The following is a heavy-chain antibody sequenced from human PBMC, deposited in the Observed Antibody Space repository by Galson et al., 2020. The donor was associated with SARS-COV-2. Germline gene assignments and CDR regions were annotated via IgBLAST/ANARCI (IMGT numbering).Heavy chain of an antibody. Sequence: SETLSLTCTVSGGSISSGGYYWSWIRQHPGKGLEWIGYIYYSGSIYYNPSLKSRVTISVDTSKNQFSLKLSSVTAADTAVYYCARSDRTAGSTLDYWGQGTLVTVSS. J-gene: IGHJ4*02. V-gene: IGHV4-31*03. CDR3: ARSDRTAGSTLDY. CDR1: GGSISSGGYY. CDR2: IYYSGSI. D-gene: IGHD6-13*01.